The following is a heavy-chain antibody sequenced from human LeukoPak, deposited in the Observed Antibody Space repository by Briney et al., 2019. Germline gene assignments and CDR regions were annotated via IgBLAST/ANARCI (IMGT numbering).Heavy chain of an antibody. CDR1: GYTFIGYY. CDR2: INPNSGGT. V-gene: IGHV1-2*06. D-gene: IGHD3-22*01. CDR3: ARDSDSSDTFDY. J-gene: IGHJ4*02. Sequence: ASVKVSCKASGYTFIGYYMHWVRQAPGQGLEWMGRINPNSGGTNYAQKFQGRVTMTRDTSISTAYMELSRLRSDDTAVYYCARDSDSSDTFDYWGQGTLVTVSS.